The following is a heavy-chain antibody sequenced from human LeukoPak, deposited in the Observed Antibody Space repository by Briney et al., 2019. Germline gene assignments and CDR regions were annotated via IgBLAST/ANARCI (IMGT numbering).Heavy chain of an antibody. CDR3: ARGFSSDGPEVDY. V-gene: IGHV1-2*04. J-gene: IGHJ4*02. D-gene: IGHD6-25*01. CDR2: INPNSGGT. Sequence: RXXXGXGXXXMGWINPNSGGTNYAQKFQGWVTMTRDTSISTAYMELSRLRSDDTAVYYCARGFSSDGPEVDYWGQGTLVTVSS.